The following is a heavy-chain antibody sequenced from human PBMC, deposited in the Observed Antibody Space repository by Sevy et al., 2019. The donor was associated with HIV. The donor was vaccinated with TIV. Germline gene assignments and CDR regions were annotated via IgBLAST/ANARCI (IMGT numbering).Heavy chain of an antibody. V-gene: IGHV1-2*06. J-gene: IGHJ4*02. D-gene: IGHD4-17*01. Sequence: ASVKVSCKASGYTFTGYYMHWVRQAPGQWLEWMGRINPNSRGTNCAQKFQGRVTMTRETSISTAYMELSRLRSDDTAVYYCATYTVTTYYFDYWGQGTLVTVSS. CDR1: GYTFTGYY. CDR2: INPNSRGT. CDR3: ATYTVTTYYFDY.